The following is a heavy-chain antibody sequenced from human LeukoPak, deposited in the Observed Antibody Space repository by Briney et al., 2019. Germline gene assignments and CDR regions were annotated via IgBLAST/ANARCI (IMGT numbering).Heavy chain of an antibody. J-gene: IGHJ5*02. D-gene: IGHD7-27*01. V-gene: IGHV4-59*11. CDR3: ANLEVGRFDP. CDR2: IYYRGST. Sequence: SETLSLTCTVSGACISSHYWCWIRQPPGTGLEWIGDIYYRGSTTYNPSLKSRVSISLDTSRNQFSLNLSSVTAADTAVYYCANLEVGRFDPWGQGTLVTVSS. CDR1: GACISSHY.